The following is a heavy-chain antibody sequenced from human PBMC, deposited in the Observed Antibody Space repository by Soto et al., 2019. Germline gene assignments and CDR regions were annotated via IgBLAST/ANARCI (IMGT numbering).Heavy chain of an antibody. CDR2: ISWKSGNI. J-gene: IGHJ3*01. CDR1: GFTFDDYA. CDR3: ARKSKSDYHYDSSDFDDALDV. V-gene: IGHV3-9*01. Sequence: PGGSLRLSCAASGFTFDDYAMHWVRQVPGKGLEWVSGISWKSGNIGYADSVKGRFTISRDNAKSSLYLQMNSLRSEDTAVYFCARKSKSDYHYDSSDFDDALDVWGQGTVVTVSS. D-gene: IGHD3-22*01.